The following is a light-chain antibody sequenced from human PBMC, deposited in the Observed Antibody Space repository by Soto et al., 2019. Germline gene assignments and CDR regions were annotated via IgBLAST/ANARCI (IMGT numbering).Light chain of an antibody. CDR2: ATS. Sequence: EIVVTQSPATLSVSPGERATLSCRASQSVGNNFAWYQQKPGQAPRLLIFATSTRATGVPARFSGSGSGTDFTLTISILQSEDFAYYYCQHYGYWPLTFGGGAKVEIE. CDR3: QHYGYWPLT. V-gene: IGKV3-15*01. CDR1: QSVGNN. J-gene: IGKJ4*01.